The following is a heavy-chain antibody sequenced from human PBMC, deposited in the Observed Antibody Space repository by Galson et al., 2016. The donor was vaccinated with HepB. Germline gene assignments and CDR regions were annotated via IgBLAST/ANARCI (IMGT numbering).Heavy chain of an antibody. CDR2: ISGSGGST. Sequence: SLRLSCAASGFTFSSYAMSWVRQAPGKGLEWASAISGSGGSTYYADSVKGRFTISRDNSKNTLYLQMNSLRAEDTAVYYCAGTGSSWYYGMDVWGQGTTVTVSS. CDR3: AGTGSSWYYGMDV. CDR1: GFTFSSYA. V-gene: IGHV3-23*01. J-gene: IGHJ6*02. D-gene: IGHD6-13*01.